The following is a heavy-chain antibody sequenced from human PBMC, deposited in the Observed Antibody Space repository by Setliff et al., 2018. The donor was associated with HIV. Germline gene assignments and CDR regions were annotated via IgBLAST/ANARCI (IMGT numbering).Heavy chain of an antibody. V-gene: IGHV1-69*13. D-gene: IGHD3-10*01. Sequence: ASVKVSCKASGGTFSNYAISWVRQAPGQGLEWMGGIIPIFGSTKYAQKFQGRVTITADESTSTADMELSSLRSEDTAVYYCARDGHYYDSGSYYSDWYFDLWGRGTLGTVSS. CDR2: IIPIFGST. J-gene: IGHJ2*01. CDR3: ARDGHYYDSGSYYSDWYFDL. CDR1: GGTFSNYA.